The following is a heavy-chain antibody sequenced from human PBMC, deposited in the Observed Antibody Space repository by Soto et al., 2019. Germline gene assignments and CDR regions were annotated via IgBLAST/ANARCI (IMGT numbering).Heavy chain of an antibody. CDR1: GFTFTWYS. V-gene: IGHV3-21*06. CDR3: ARESEDLTSNFDY. J-gene: IGHJ4*02. CDR2: ISSTTNYI. Sequence: GGSLRLSCAASGFTFTWYSMNWVRQAPGKGLEWVSSISSTTNYICYGDSMKGRFTISRDNAKNSLYLEMNSLRAEDTAVYYCARESEDLTSNFDYWGQGTLVTVSS.